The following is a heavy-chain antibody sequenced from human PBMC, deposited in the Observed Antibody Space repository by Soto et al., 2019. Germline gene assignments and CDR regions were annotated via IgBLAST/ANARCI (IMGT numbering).Heavy chain of an antibody. CDR2: IDPSDSYT. D-gene: IGHD4-17*01. Sequence: GESLKISCTGSGYSFTSYWISWVRQMPGKGLEWMGRIDPSDSYTNYSPSFQGHVTISADKSISTAYLQWSSLKASDTAMYYCARHRSNDYGDYYYGMDVWGRGTTVTVSS. CDR3: ARHRSNDYGDYYYGMDV. V-gene: IGHV5-10-1*01. CDR1: GYSFTSYW. J-gene: IGHJ6*02.